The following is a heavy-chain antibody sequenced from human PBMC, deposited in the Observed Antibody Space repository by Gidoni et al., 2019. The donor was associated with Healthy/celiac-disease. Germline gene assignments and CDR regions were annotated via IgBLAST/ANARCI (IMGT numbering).Heavy chain of an antibody. D-gene: IGHD1-1*01. V-gene: IGHV3-30*04. Sequence: QVQLVESGGGVVQPGRSLRLPGAASGFTFSSYAMHWVRQAPGKGLEWVAVISYDGSNKYYADSVKGRFTISRDNSKNTLYLQMNSLRAEDTAVYYCASLPWTRAGAFDIWGQGTMVTVSS. CDR1: GFTFSSYA. CDR2: ISYDGSNK. J-gene: IGHJ3*02. CDR3: ASLPWTRAGAFDI.